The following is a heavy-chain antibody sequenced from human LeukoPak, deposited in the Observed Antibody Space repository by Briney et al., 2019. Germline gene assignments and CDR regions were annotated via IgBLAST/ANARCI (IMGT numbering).Heavy chain of an antibody. Sequence: PGGSLRLSCAASGFTFSTYEMNWVRQVPGKGLEWVSYISSNEITMYYADSVKGRFTISRDNAKNSLYLQMNSLRAEDTAVYYCARARYCSGGNCYRSFDYWGQGTLVTVSS. V-gene: IGHV3-48*03. CDR3: ARARYCSGGNCYRSFDY. CDR2: ISSNEITM. J-gene: IGHJ4*02. D-gene: IGHD2-15*01. CDR1: GFTFSTYE.